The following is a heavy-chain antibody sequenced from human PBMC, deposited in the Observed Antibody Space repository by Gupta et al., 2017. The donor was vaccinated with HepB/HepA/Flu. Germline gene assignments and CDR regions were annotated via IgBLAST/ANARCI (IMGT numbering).Heavy chain of an antibody. CDR1: GYTFTGYY. J-gene: IGHJ3*02. CDR3: ARAQGYCSSTSCYSAFDI. V-gene: IGHV1-2*02. D-gene: IGHD2-2*02. Sequence: QVQLVQSGAEVKKPGASVKVSCKASGYTFTGYYMYWVRQAPGQGLEWMGWINPNSGGTNYAQKFQGRVTMTRDTSISTAYMELSRLRSDDTAVYYCARAQGYCSSTSCYSAFDIWGQGTMVTVSS. CDR2: INPNSGGT.